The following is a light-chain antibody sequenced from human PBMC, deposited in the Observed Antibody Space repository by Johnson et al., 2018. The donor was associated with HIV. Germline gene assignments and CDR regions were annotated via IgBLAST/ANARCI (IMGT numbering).Light chain of an antibody. CDR2: ENN. V-gene: IGLV1-51*02. CDR3: GTGDSSLSKGV. J-gene: IGLJ1*01. Sequence: QSILTQPPSVSAAPGQKVTISCSGSSSNIGNNYVSWYQQFPGTAPKLLIYENNKRPSGIPDRFSGSKSGTSATLGITGLQTGDEADYYCGTGDSSLSKGVFGTGTKVTVL. CDR1: SSNIGNNY.